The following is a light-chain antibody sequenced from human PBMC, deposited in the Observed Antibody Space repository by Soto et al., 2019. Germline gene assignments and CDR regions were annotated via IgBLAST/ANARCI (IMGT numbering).Light chain of an antibody. V-gene: IGKV3-15*01. CDR3: QQYNKWPLT. CDR2: GAS. J-gene: IGKJ4*01. Sequence: EIVMTQSPATLSVSPGERATLSCRASQSVSSNLAWYQHQPGQAPRVLIYGASTRATGFPARFSGSGSGTEFTLTISSLQSEEFAVYYCQQYNKWPLTFGGGTKVEIK. CDR1: QSVSSN.